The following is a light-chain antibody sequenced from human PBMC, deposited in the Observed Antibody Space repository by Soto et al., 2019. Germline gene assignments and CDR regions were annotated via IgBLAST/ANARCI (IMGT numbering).Light chain of an antibody. CDR2: EVS. V-gene: IGLV2-8*01. CDR1: SSDVGGYNY. CDR3: SSYTSSSTPHYV. J-gene: IGLJ1*01. Sequence: QSALTQPPSASGSPGQSVTISCTGTSSDVGGYNYVSWYQQHPGKAPKLMIYEVSNRPSGVPDRFSGSKSDNTASLTISGLQAEDEADYYCSSYTSSSTPHYVFGTGTKLTVL.